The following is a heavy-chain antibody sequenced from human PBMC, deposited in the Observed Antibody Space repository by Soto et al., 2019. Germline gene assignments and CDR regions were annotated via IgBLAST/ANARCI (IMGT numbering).Heavy chain of an antibody. D-gene: IGHD2-15*01. CDR3: AHRKYCSGGSCYDY. CDR1: GFSLSTSEVG. CDR2: VFWDDDK. Sequence: QITLKESGPTLVKPTQTLTLTCTFSGFSLSTSEVGVGWIHQPPGKALEWLAIVFWDDDKRYSPSLRSRLTSTKDTSKNQVVLTMTSMDPVDTATYYCAHRKYCSGGSCYDYWGQGTLVTVSS. V-gene: IGHV2-5*02. J-gene: IGHJ4*02.